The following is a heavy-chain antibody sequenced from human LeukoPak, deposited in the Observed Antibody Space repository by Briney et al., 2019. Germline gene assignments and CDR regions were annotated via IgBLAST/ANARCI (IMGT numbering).Heavy chain of an antibody. V-gene: IGHV1-69*13. J-gene: IGHJ6*02. CDR3: ARDLSYSSVSYGMDV. CDR1: GGTFSSYA. D-gene: IGHD6-19*01. Sequence: GASVKVSCKASGGTFSSYAISWVRQAPGQGLEWMGGIIPIFGTANYAQKFQGRVTITADESTSTAYMELSSLRSEDTAVYYCARDLSYSSVSYGMDVWGQGTTVTVSS. CDR2: IIPIFGTA.